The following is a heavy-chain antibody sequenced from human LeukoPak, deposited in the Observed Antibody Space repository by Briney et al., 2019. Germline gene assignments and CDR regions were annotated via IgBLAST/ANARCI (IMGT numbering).Heavy chain of an antibody. CDR1: GYSFTSYW. Sequence: GESLKISCQGSGYSFTSYWISWVRQMPGKGLEWMGRIDPSDSYTNYSPSFQGQVTISADKSISTAYLQWSSLKASDTAMYDCARGVDTAMVRMDYWGQGTLVTVSS. D-gene: IGHD5-18*01. J-gene: IGHJ4*02. CDR3: ARGVDTAMVRMDY. V-gene: IGHV5-10-1*04. CDR2: IDPSDSYT.